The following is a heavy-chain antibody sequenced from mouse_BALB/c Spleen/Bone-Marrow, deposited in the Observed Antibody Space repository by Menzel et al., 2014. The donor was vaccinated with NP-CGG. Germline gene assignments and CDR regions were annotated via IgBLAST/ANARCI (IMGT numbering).Heavy chain of an antibody. D-gene: IGHD4-1*01. V-gene: IGHV2-2*02. CDR3: ARNFGLAWFAY. CDR2: IWSGGST. Sequence: VQLQQSGPGLVQPSQSLSITCTVSGFSLTSYGVHWVRQSPGKGLEWLGVIWSGGSTDYNAAFIPRLSISKDNSKSQVFFKMNSLQANDTAXXXXARNFGLAWFAYWGQGTLVTVSA. J-gene: IGHJ3*01. CDR1: GFSLTSYG.